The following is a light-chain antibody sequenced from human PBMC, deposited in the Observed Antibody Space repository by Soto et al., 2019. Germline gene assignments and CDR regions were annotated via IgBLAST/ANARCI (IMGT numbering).Light chain of an antibody. Sequence: QSVLTQPASVSGSPGQSVTISCTGTSSDVGGYNYVSWYQQHPGKAPKLMIYDVSNRPSGVSNRFSGSKSGNTASLTISGHKAEDEGDYYASSYTSTYVFGPGTKVTVL. V-gene: IGLV2-14*01. CDR1: SSDVGGYNY. J-gene: IGLJ1*01. CDR3: SSYTSTYV. CDR2: DVS.